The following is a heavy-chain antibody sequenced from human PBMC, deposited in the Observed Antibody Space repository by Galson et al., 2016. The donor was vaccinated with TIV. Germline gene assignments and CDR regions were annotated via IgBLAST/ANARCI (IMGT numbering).Heavy chain of an antibody. CDR1: GLTVSANY. D-gene: IGHD5-18*01. CDR3: ASDRNTAFDTYHYYYGMDV. Sequence: SLRLSCAASGLTVSANYLNWVRQAPGKGLEWVSIVYGDDNTYYADSVKGRFAISRDNSKNTVYLEMNSLRSGDTAVYYCASDRNTAFDTYHYYYGMDVWGQGTTVTVSS. CDR2: VYGDDNT. V-gene: IGHV3-53*05. J-gene: IGHJ6*02.